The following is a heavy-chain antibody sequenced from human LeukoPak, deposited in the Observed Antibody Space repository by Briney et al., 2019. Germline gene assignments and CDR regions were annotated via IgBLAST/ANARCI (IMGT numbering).Heavy chain of an antibody. CDR2: IIPIFGTA. J-gene: IGHJ4*02. D-gene: IGHD3-10*01. Sequence: GSSVKVSCKASGGTFSSYAISWVRQAPGQGLEWMGGIIPIFGTANYAQKFQGRVTITADESTSTAHMELSSLRSEDTAVYYCARESYGSGSYLYYFDYWGQGTLVTVSS. CDR1: GGTFSSYA. V-gene: IGHV1-69*01. CDR3: ARESYGSGSYLYYFDY.